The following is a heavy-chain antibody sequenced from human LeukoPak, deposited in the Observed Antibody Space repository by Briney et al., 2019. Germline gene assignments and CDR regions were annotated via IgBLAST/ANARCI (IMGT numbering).Heavy chain of an antibody. V-gene: IGHV3-66*01. J-gene: IGHJ6*03. CDR3: ARARQTYYYGSGSYQHYYYYYMDV. CDR1: GFTVSSNY. Sequence: GGSLRLSCAASGFTVSSNYMSWVRQAPGKGLEWVSVIYSGGSTYYADSVKGRFTISRDNSKNTLYLQMNSLRAEDTAVYYCARARQTYYYGSGSYQHYYYYYMDVWGKGTTVTISS. D-gene: IGHD3-10*01. CDR2: IYSGGST.